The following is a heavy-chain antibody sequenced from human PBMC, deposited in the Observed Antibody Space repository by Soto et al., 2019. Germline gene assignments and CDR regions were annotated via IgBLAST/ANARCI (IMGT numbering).Heavy chain of an antibody. CDR2: INGYNGNT. CDR3: ARRGDVPYYYYGMDV. Sequence: QVQLVQSGAEVKKPGASVKVSCKASGYTFSTYGISWVRQAPGQGLEWMGWINGYNGNTNYAPKLQGRITMTTDTSTKTAYMELRSLRSDDTAVYYCARRGDVPYYYYGMDVWGQGTTVTVSS. CDR1: GYTFSTYG. J-gene: IGHJ6*02. D-gene: IGHD3-16*01. V-gene: IGHV1-18*01.